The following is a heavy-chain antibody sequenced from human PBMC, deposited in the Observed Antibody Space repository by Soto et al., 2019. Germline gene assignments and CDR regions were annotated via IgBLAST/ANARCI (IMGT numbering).Heavy chain of an antibody. D-gene: IGHD1-7*01. V-gene: IGHV3-11*01. J-gene: IGHJ4*01. Sequence: PGGAPRGSSGASGIFFSHPYISWIRQAPGKGLEWVSYISRGGSVIYYADSVKGRFTISRDDAKNSLYLQMNSLRAEDTAIYYCASDFHAVELGYWGDRALFTVSS. CDR3: ASDFHAVELGY. CDR1: GIFFSHPY. CDR2: ISRGGSVI.